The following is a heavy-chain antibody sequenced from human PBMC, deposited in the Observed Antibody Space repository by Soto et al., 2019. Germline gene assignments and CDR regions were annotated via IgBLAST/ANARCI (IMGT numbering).Heavy chain of an antibody. Sequence: QVHLVQSGAEVKKPGASVKVSCKGSGYDFTTYGITWVRQAPGQGLEWMAWISAHNGNTDYAQKLQGRVTVTRDTSTSTACMELRSLRSDDTAVYYSARGRYGDYWGQGALVTVSS. CDR2: ISAHNGNT. CDR1: GYDFTTYG. J-gene: IGHJ4*02. CDR3: ARGRYGDY. D-gene: IGHD1-1*01. V-gene: IGHV1-18*01.